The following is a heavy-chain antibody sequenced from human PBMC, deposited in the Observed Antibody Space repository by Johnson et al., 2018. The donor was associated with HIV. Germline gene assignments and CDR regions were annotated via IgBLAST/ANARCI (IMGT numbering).Heavy chain of an antibody. Sequence: VQLVESGGGLVKPGGSLRLSCAASGFTFSNAWMSWVRQAPGKGLEWVGRIKSKTDGGTTDYAAPVKGRFTISRDDSKNTLSLQMNSLKTEDTAVYYCTTALTGDAFNIWGQGTLVTVSS. J-gene: IGHJ3*02. CDR1: GFTFSNAW. CDR3: TTALTGDAFNI. D-gene: IGHD7-27*01. V-gene: IGHV3-15*01. CDR2: IKSKTDGGTT.